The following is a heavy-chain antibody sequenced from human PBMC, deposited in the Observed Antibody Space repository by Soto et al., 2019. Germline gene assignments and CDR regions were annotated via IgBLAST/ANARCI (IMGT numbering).Heavy chain of an antibody. CDR2: IYSGGDT. CDR1: GISVSSTY. CDR3: ARDAGLFDY. D-gene: IGHD3-16*01. J-gene: IGHJ4*02. Sequence: EVQLVESGGGSVQPGVSLRLSCAASGISVSSTYMSWVRQAPGKRLEWVSVIYSGGDTDYADSVKGRFTISRDKSRNTVYTQMNSMRDEETAVYYCARDAGLFDYWGQGTLVTVSS. V-gene: IGHV3-66*01.